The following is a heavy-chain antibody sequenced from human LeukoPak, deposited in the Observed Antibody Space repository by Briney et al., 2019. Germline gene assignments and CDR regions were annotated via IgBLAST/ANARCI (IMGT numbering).Heavy chain of an antibody. V-gene: IGHV3-30*04. J-gene: IGHJ4*02. CDR3: ADGGSTGTYYFDY. Sequence: GGSLRLSCAASGFTFSSYAMHWVRQAPGKGPEWVAVISYDGSNKYYADSVKGRFTISRDNSKNTLYLQMNSLRAEDTAVYYCADGGSTGTYYFDYWGQGTLVTVSS. CDR1: GFTFSSYA. CDR2: ISYDGSNK. D-gene: IGHD1-14*01.